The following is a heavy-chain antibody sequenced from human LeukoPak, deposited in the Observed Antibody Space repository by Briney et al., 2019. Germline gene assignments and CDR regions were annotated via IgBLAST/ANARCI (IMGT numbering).Heavy chain of an antibody. J-gene: IGHJ6*02. CDR1: GGSISSYY. CDR3: ARTIYQFGSGSYYNPPPDYYSGTDV. D-gene: IGHD3-10*01. CDR2: IYYGGRT. V-gene: IGHV4-59*08. Sequence: PSETLSLTCTVSGGSISSYYWSWIRQPPGKGLEWIGYIYYGGRTNYNPSLKSRVTISVDTSKNQFSLKLSSVTAADTAVYYCARTIYQFGSGSYYNPPPDYYSGTDVWGQGTTVTVSS.